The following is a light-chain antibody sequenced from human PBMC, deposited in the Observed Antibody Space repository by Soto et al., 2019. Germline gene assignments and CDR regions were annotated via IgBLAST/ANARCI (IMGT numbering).Light chain of an antibody. V-gene: IGLV2-23*03. CDR3: CSYAGSRTFV. Sequence: QSALTQPASVSGSPGQSITISCTGTSSDVGSYNLVSWYQQHPGKAPKLMIYEGSKRPSGVSNRFSGSKSGNTASLTISGLQAEDEDDYYCCSYAGSRTFVFGGGTTVTVL. CDR1: SSDVGSYNL. CDR2: EGS. J-gene: IGLJ2*01.